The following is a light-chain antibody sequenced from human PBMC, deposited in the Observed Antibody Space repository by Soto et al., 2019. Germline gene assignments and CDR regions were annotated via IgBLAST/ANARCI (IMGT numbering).Light chain of an antibody. Sequence: SVGDTVTVTCRASQSVSGWLAWYQQKPGEAPKLLIYDASALPRGVPSRFSGSGSGTKFTLTIASLQPDDFATYYCQQYETFSGTFGPGTKVDIK. V-gene: IGKV1-5*01. CDR2: DAS. J-gene: IGKJ1*01. CDR3: QQYETFSGT. CDR1: QSVSGW.